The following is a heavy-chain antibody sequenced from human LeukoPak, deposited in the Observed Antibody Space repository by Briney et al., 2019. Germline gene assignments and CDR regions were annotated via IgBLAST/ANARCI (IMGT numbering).Heavy chain of an antibody. Sequence: GGSLRLSCAASGFTFSSYAMHWVRQAPGKGLEWVAVISYDGSNKYYADSVKGRFTISRDNSKNTLYLQMNSLRAEDTAVYYCASYYDSSCYYSTETPDAFDIWGQGTMVTVSS. D-gene: IGHD3-22*01. V-gene: IGHV3-30*14. CDR2: ISYDGSNK. CDR1: GFTFSSYA. J-gene: IGHJ3*02. CDR3: ASYYDSSCYYSTETPDAFDI.